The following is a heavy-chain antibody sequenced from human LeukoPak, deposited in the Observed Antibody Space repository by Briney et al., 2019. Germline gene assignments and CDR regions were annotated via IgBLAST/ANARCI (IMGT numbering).Heavy chain of an antibody. D-gene: IGHD3-10*01. Sequence: ASVKVSCKASGYTFTSYDINWVRQATGQGLEWMGWMNPNSGNTGYAQEFQGRVAMARDTSISTAYMELSSLTSEDTAVYYCARRKPTSGAQYWFDPWGQGTLVTVSS. CDR2: MNPNSGNT. J-gene: IGHJ5*02. CDR1: GYTFTSYD. V-gene: IGHV1-8*01. CDR3: ARRKPTSGAQYWFDP.